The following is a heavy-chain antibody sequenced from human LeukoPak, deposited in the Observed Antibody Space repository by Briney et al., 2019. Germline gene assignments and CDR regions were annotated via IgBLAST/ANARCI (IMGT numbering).Heavy chain of an antibody. D-gene: IGHD3-16*01. Sequence: GGSLRLSCAASGFTFSSYAMHWVRQAPGKGLEWVAVISYDRSNKYYADSVKGRFTISRDNSKNTLYLQMNSLRAEDTAVYYCARAPRGGYFDYWGQGTLVTVSS. CDR3: ARAPRGGYFDY. CDR1: GFTFSSYA. CDR2: ISYDRSNK. V-gene: IGHV3-30-3*01. J-gene: IGHJ4*02.